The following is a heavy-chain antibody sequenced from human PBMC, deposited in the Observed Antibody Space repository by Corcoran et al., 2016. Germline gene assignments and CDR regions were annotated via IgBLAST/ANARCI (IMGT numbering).Heavy chain of an antibody. Sequence: QMQLVQSGPAVKKPGTSVKVSCKASGFTFTRYSVKWVRQARGQRLEWIGWIVVGSGNTNYAQKFQERVTITRDMSTSTAYMELSSLRSEDTAVYYCAAPRVGYDLWSCYSKYYYYGMDVWGQGTTVTVSS. CDR2: IVVGSGNT. D-gene: IGHD3-3*01. CDR1: GFTFTRYS. CDR3: AAPRVGYDLWSCYSKYYYYGMDV. J-gene: IGHJ6*02. V-gene: IGHV1-58*01.